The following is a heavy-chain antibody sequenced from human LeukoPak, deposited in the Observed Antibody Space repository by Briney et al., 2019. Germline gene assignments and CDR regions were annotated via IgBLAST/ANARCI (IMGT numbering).Heavy chain of an antibody. V-gene: IGHV3-21*04. CDR3: AKALRYFDWSQDT. CDR1: GFTFSSYS. J-gene: IGHJ5*02. CDR2: ISSSYSTYI. Sequence: GGSLRLSCVASGFTFSSYSMNWVRQAPGKGLEWVSSISSSYSTYIYYADSLKGRFTISRDNAKNSLYLQMNSLRAEDTAVYYCAKALRYFDWSQDTWGQGTLVTVSS. D-gene: IGHD3-9*01.